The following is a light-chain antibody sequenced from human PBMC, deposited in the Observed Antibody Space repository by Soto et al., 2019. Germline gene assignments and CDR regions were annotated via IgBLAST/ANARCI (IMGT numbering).Light chain of an antibody. J-gene: IGKJ4*01. Sequence: EIVLTQSPGTLSLSPGERATLSCRASQTITSSYLAWYQQRPGQARRLLIYGASYRATGIPDRFSGSGSGTDFTLTISSLQSEDFAAYSCEQYNNWPLTFGGGTKVDI. CDR2: GAS. CDR3: EQYNNWPLT. V-gene: IGKV3-20*01. CDR1: QTITSSY.